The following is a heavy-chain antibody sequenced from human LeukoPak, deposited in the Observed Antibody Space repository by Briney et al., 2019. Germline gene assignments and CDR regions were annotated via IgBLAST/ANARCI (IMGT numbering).Heavy chain of an antibody. D-gene: IGHD3-10*01. J-gene: IGHJ4*02. CDR1: GFTVRSNY. V-gene: IGHV3-53*01. CDR2: IYNDDTT. CDR3: AKYTSGTSYRGLDQ. Sequence: GGSLRLSCAASGFTVRSNYMSWVRQAPGKGLEWVSLIYNDDTTYYADSVKGRFTISGDNSKNTVYLQMNSLRAEDTAVYSCAKYTSGTSYRGLDQWGQGTLVTVSS.